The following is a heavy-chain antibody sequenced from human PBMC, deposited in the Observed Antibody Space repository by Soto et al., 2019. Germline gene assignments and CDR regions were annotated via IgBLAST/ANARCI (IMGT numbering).Heavy chain of an antibody. CDR1: GGSISSGGYS. CDR3: ARVKGYCSGGSCYYYSMDV. D-gene: IGHD2-15*01. J-gene: IGHJ6*02. Sequence: QLQLQESGSGLVKPSQTLSLTCAVSGGSISSGGYSWSWIRQPPGKGLEWIGYIYHSGSTYYNPSLKSRVTISVDRSKNQFSLKLSSVTAADTAVYYCARVKGYCSGGSCYYYSMDVWGQGTTVTVSS. CDR2: IYHSGST. V-gene: IGHV4-30-2*01.